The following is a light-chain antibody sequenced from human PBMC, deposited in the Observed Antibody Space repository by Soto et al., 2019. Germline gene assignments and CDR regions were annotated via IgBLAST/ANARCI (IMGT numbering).Light chain of an antibody. J-gene: IGKJ3*01. CDR1: QSVSSY. CDR2: DAS. V-gene: IGKV3-11*01. Sequence: EIVLTQSPATLSLSPGERAALSCRASQSVSSYLAWYQQKPGQAPRLLIYDASNRATVIPARFSSSGSGTDFTLTISSLEPEDFAVYYCQQRSNWPPTFGPGTKVDI. CDR3: QQRSNWPPT.